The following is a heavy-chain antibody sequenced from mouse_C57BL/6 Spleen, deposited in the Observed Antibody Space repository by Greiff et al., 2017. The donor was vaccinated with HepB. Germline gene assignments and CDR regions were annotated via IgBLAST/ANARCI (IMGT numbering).Heavy chain of an antibody. Sequence: QVQLQQSGAELARPGASVKLSCKASGYTFTSYGISWVKQRTGQGLEWIGEIYPRSGNTYYNEKFKGKATLTADKSSNTAYMELRSLTSEDSAVYFCAREDIYDGYYEAMDYWGQGTSVTVSS. CDR3: AREDIYDGYYEAMDY. D-gene: IGHD2-3*01. CDR2: IYPRSGNT. V-gene: IGHV1-81*01. J-gene: IGHJ4*01. CDR1: GYTFTSYG.